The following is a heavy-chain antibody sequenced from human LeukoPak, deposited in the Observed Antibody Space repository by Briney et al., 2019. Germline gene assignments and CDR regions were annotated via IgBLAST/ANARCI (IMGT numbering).Heavy chain of an antibody. CDR3: ARERGISFDY. CDR1: GITFSSYW. CDR2: INSDVSIT. V-gene: IGHV3-74*01. Sequence: PGGSLRLSCAVSGITFSSYWMHWVRQVPGKGLVWVSRINSDVSITNYADSVKSRFTISRDNAKNTLYLQMNSLRDEDTAIYYCARERGISFDYWGQGTLVIVSS. J-gene: IGHJ4*02. D-gene: IGHD3-16*01.